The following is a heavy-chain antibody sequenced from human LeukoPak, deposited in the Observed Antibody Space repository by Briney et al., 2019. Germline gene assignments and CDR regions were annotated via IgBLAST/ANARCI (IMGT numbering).Heavy chain of an antibody. CDR2: ISGSGDST. V-gene: IGHV3-23*01. CDR3: VKGRCSGSSCYGGDY. D-gene: IGHD2-2*01. Sequence: GGSLRLSCAASGFTFSSYAMTWVRQAPGKGLEWVSTISGSGDSTYYADSVKGRFTISRDNSKNTLYLQMSSLRAEDTAVYYCVKGRCSGSSCYGGDYWGQGTLVTVSS. CDR1: GFTFSSYA. J-gene: IGHJ4*02.